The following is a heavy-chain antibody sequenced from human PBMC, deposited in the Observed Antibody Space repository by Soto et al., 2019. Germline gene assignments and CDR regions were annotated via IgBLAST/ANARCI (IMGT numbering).Heavy chain of an antibody. CDR3: ARGGTIFGVVIVPEVYYFDY. Sequence: QVQLQESGPGLVKPSQTLSLTCTVSGGSISSGDYYWSWIRQPPGKGLEWIGYIYYSGSTYYNPSLKSRVTISVDTSKNQFSLKLSSVTAADTAVYYCARGGTIFGVVIVPEVYYFDYWGQGTLVTVSS. J-gene: IGHJ4*02. V-gene: IGHV4-30-4*01. CDR2: IYYSGST. CDR1: GGSISSGDYY. D-gene: IGHD3-3*01.